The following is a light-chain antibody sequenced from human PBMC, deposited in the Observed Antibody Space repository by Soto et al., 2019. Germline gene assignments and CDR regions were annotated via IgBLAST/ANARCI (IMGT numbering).Light chain of an antibody. CDR3: QQYGSSPLT. V-gene: IGKV3-20*01. CDR2: GAS. Sequence: EIVLTQSPGTLSLSPGEIATLSCRASQSVSSSYLARYQQKPGQAPRLLIYGASSRATGIPDRVSGSGSGTEFTLSISGLEPEDFAVYYCQQYGSSPLTFGQGTKVEIK. J-gene: IGKJ1*01. CDR1: QSVSSSY.